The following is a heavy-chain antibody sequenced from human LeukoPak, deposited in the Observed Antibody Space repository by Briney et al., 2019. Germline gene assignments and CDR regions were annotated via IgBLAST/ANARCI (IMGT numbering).Heavy chain of an antibody. CDR3: ASDVPGIAVAGPVDY. J-gene: IGHJ4*02. CDR2: IIPILGIA. V-gene: IGHV1-69*04. CDR1: GGTFISYA. Sequence: SVKVSCKASGGTFISYAISWVRQAPGQGLEWMGRIIPILGIANYAQKFQGRVTITADKSTSTAYMELSSLRSEDTAVYYCASDVPGIAVAGPVDYWGQGTLVTVSS. D-gene: IGHD6-19*01.